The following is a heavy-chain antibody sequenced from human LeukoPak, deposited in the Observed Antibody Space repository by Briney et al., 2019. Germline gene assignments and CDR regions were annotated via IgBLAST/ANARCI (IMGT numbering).Heavy chain of an antibody. CDR1: GGSVSGYY. J-gene: IGHJ4*02. CDR3: ARGRSVHNY. CDR2: INHSGST. V-gene: IGHV4-34*01. D-gene: IGHD3-10*01. Sequence: SETLSLTCAVYGGSVSGYYWSWIRQPPWKWLEWIGEINHSGSTNYNPSLKSRVTISVDTSKNQFSLKLSSVTAADTAVYYCARGRSVHNYWGQGTLVTVSS.